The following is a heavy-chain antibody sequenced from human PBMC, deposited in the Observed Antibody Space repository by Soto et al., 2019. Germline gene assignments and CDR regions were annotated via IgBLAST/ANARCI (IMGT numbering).Heavy chain of an antibody. CDR3: ARRGSSYLNWLDP. D-gene: IGHD2-15*01. Sequence: GESLKISCKGSGHSFSSYWVAGVGQMPGKGLEWMGIIYPGDSDTIYSPSFQGQVTISADKSISTAYLQWSSLEASDTAMYYCARRGSSYLNWLDPWGQGTLVTVSS. CDR1: GHSFSSYW. J-gene: IGHJ5*02. CDR2: IYPGDSDT. V-gene: IGHV5-51*01.